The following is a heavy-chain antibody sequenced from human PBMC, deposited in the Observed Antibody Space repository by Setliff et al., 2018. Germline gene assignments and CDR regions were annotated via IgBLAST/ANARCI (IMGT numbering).Heavy chain of an antibody. D-gene: IGHD2-8*01. CDR2: ISPHSGRA. CDR3: EILVRYCTATACQRTSGDDL. CDR1: GYTFSDYG. Sequence: GASVKVSCKASGYTFSDYGVSWVRQAPGQGLEWMGWISPHSGRAFYAPQFQDRVIMTTDTSTNTAYLDLRSLRSDDTAVYYCEILVRYCTATACQRTSGDDLWGQGTLVTVSS. J-gene: IGHJ5*02. V-gene: IGHV1-18*01.